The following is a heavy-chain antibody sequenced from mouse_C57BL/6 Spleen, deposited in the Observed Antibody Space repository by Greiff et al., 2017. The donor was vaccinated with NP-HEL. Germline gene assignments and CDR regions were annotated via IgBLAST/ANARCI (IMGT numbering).Heavy chain of an antibody. CDR1: GYTFTSYW. J-gene: IGHJ2*01. CDR2: IYPGNSDT. CDR3: TREKANWDTPFDY. V-gene: IGHV1-5*01. D-gene: IGHD4-1*01. Sequence: DVQLQESGTVLARPGASVKMSCKTSGYTFTSYWMHWVKQRPGQGLEWIGAIYPGNSDTSYNQKFKGKAKLTAVTSASTAYMELSSLTNEDSAVYYCTREKANWDTPFDYWGQGTTLTVSS.